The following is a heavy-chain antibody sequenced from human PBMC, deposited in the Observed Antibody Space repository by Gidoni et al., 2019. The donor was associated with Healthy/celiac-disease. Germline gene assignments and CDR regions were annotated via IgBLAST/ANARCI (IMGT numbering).Heavy chain of an antibody. D-gene: IGHD3-16*02. J-gene: IGHJ3*02. CDR3: ARDLPYYDYVWGSYRLDAFDI. Sequence: EVQLVESGGGLVQPGGSLRLSCAASGFTFSSYEMNWVRQAPGKGLGWVSYISSSVSTIYYADSVKGRFTISRDNAKNSLYLQMNSLRAEDTAVYYCARDLPYYDYVWGSYRLDAFDIWGQGTMVTVSS. CDR2: ISSSVSTI. V-gene: IGHV3-48*03. CDR1: GFTFSSYE.